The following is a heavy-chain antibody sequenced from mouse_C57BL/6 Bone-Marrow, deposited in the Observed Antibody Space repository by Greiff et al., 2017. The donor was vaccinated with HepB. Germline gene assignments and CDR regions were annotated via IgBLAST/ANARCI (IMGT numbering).Heavy chain of an antibody. Sequence: EVQLQESGPGLAKPSQTLSLTCSVTGYSITSDYWNWIRQFPGNKLEYMGYISYSGSTYYNPSLKSRISITRDTSKNQYYLQLNSVTTEDTATYYCAREGIYYDYDDPFYAMDYWGQGTSVTVSS. CDR1: GYSITSDY. CDR3: AREGIYYDYDDPFYAMDY. D-gene: IGHD2-4*01. CDR2: ISYSGST. J-gene: IGHJ4*01. V-gene: IGHV3-8*01.